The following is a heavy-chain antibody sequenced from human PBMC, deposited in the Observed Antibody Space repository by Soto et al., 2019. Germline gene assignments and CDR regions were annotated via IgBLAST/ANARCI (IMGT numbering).Heavy chain of an antibody. Sequence: PGGSLRLSCAASGYTFTSYAMHWVRQAPGQRLEWMGWINAGNGNTKYSQKFQGRVTITRNTSASTAYMELSSLRSEDTAVYYCALYYGSGSYYYWGQGTLVTVSS. V-gene: IGHV1-3*01. D-gene: IGHD3-10*01. CDR2: INAGNGNT. CDR3: ALYYGSGSYYY. J-gene: IGHJ4*02. CDR1: GYTFTSYA.